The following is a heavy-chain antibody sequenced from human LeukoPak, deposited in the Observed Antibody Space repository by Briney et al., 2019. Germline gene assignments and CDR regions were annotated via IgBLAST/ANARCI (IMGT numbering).Heavy chain of an antibody. CDR3: ARARYYYDSSGYTPFDY. J-gene: IGHJ4*02. Sequence: ASVKVSCKASGYTFTSYGISWERQAPGQGLEWMGWISAYNGNTNYAQKLQGRVTMTTDTSTSTAYMELRSLRSDDTAVYYCARARYYYDSSGYTPFDYWGQGTLVTVSS. D-gene: IGHD3-22*01. V-gene: IGHV1-18*01. CDR1: GYTFTSYG. CDR2: ISAYNGNT.